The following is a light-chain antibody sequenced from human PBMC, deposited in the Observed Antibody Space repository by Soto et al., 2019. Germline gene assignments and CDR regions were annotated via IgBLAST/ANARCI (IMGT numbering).Light chain of an antibody. CDR3: NSYGGSNNLAL. Sequence: QSVLTQPPSVSGAPGQRVTISCTGSSSNIGAGYDVHWYQQLPGTAPKLLIYGNSNRPSGVPDRFSGSKSGTSASLAITGLQAEDEADYYCNSYGGSNNLALFGTGTKLTVL. J-gene: IGLJ1*01. CDR1: SSNIGAGYD. V-gene: IGLV1-40*01. CDR2: GNS.